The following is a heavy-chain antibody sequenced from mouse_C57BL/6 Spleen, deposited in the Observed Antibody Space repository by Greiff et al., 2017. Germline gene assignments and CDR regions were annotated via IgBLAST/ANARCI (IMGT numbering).Heavy chain of an antibody. V-gene: IGHV1-55*01. CDR2: IYPGSGST. CDR3: ARAAHATEWYFDV. J-gene: IGHJ1*03. D-gene: IGHD3-2*02. Sequence: QVQLQQPGAELVKPGASVQMSCKASGYTFTSYWITWVKQRPGQGLEWIGDIYPGSGSTNYNEKFKSKAPMSVDTSSSTAYMQRSSLTSEDDAVYYYARAAHATEWYFDVWGTGNTVTVST. CDR1: GYTFTSYW.